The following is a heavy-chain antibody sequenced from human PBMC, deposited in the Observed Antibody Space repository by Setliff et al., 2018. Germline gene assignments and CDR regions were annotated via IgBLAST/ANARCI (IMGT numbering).Heavy chain of an antibody. Sequence: QAGGSLRLSCTASGLSYTNDWVSWVRQAPGKGLEWVAYISSSGISIDYADSVKGRFIISRDNAKNSLSLQMNSLRTEDTAVYYCFGAGTCSYWGQGTLVTVSS. D-gene: IGHD3-10*01. CDR1: GLSYTNDW. CDR2: ISSSGISI. V-gene: IGHV3-48*03. CDR3: FGAGTCSY. J-gene: IGHJ4*02.